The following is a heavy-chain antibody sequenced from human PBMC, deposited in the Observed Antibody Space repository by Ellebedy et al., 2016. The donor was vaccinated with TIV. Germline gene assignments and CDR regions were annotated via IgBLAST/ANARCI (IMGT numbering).Heavy chain of an antibody. V-gene: IGHV3-7*01. Sequence: GGSLRLSCAASGFNSRSYWMTWVRQAPGKGLEWVAKIRQEGDEIYYVESVKGRFTISRDNAKNSLFLQINSLRVEDTAVYYCARRASYGDYAVQVNPWFDPWGQGTLVTVSS. J-gene: IGHJ5*02. CDR1: GFNSRSYW. CDR3: ARRASYGDYAVQVNPWFDP. CDR2: IRQEGDEI. D-gene: IGHD4-17*01.